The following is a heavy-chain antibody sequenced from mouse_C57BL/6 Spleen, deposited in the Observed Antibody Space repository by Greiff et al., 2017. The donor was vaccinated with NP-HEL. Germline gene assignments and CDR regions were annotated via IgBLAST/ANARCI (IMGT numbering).Heavy chain of an antibody. J-gene: IGHJ4*01. CDR1: GFNIKNTY. D-gene: IGHD3-2*02. CDR2: IDPANGNT. V-gene: IGHV14-3*01. Sequence: VTLKVSVAELVRPGASVKLSCTASGFNIKNTYMHWVKQRPEQGLEWIGRIDPANGNTKYAPKFQGKATITADTSSNTAYLQRSSLTSEDTAIYYCARADSSGYDAMDYWGQGTSVTVSS. CDR3: ARADSSGYDAMDY.